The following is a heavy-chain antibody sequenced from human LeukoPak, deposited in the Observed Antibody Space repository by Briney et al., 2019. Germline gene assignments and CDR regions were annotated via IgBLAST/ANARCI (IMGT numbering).Heavy chain of an antibody. D-gene: IGHD6-19*01. CDR3: VRRDTGWNYFDY. CDR2: IYYTGRN. Sequence: SETLSLTCAVSGGSINSHYWGWIRQPPGKGLEWIGDIYYTGRNNYNPSLKSRVTISVDTSRNLLSLTLTSVLAADTAIYYCVRRDTGWNYFDYWGQGVLLTVSS. V-gene: IGHV4-59*08. J-gene: IGHJ4*02. CDR1: GGSINSHY.